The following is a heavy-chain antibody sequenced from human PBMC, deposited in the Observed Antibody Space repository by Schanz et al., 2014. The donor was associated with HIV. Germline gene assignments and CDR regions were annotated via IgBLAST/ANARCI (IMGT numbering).Heavy chain of an antibody. CDR2: IDPYSGVA. CDR3: ARARAKIEGRPVGNWFDP. J-gene: IGHJ5*02. V-gene: IGHV1-2*04. D-gene: IGHD6-6*01. CDR1: GYTFTDYY. Sequence: QVKLEQSGAELKKPGASVKVSCKASGYTFTDYYLHWARQAPGQGLEWMAWIDPYSGVADYAQKFQGWVTLTRDTSISTAYMELRGLTSEDTAVYFCARARAKIEGRPVGNWFDPWGQGTLVTVSS.